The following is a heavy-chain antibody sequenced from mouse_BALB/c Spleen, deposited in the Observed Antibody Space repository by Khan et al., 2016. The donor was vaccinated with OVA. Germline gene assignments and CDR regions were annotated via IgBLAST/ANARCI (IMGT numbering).Heavy chain of an antibody. CDR1: GFTFSSFG. D-gene: IGHD4-1*01. CDR3: ARGNWAWFAY. V-gene: IGHV5-17*02. CDR2: ISSDSYTI. Sequence: EVQLVESGGGLVQPGGSRKLSCAASGFTFSSFGMHWVRQAPEKGLEWVAYISSDSYTIYYADTVKGRFTISRDNPRKTLFLQMTSLGSEDTARYYCARGNWAWFAYWGEGTLVTVSA. J-gene: IGHJ3*01.